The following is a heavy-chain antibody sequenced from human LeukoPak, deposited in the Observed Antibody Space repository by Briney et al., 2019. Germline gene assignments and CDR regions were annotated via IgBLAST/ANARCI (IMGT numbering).Heavy chain of an antibody. CDR2: ISSSGTAI. V-gene: IGHV3-48*03. J-gene: IGHJ3*02. D-gene: IGHD1-1*01. CDR3: ARDMEPDAFDI. CDR1: EFTFSVYE. Sequence: GGSLRLFCAASEFTFSVYEMNWVRQAPGKGLEWVSYISSSGTAIYYADSVKGRFTISRDNAKNSLFLQMNSLRAEDTAVYYCARDMEPDAFDIWGQGTMVTVSS.